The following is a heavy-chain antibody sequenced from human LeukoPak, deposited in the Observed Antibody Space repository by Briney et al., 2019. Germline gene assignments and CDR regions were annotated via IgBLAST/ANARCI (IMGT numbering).Heavy chain of an antibody. V-gene: IGHV1-69*06. CDR3: AGSHDSIAYSYRNPGAFHI. CDR1: GDTFSKYA. J-gene: IGHJ3*02. Sequence: AVKVSRKASGDTFSKYAISWVRQAPEQGLEWMGGKLQGRLTITADKSTSTVYMELSSLRSEDTAVYYCAGSHDSIAYSYRNPGAFHIWGEGTMVTVSS. D-gene: IGHD3-22*01.